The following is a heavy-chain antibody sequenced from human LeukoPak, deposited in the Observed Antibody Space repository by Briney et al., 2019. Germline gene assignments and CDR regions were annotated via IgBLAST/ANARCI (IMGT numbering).Heavy chain of an antibody. J-gene: IGHJ6*03. CDR1: GYTFTSDD. CDR3: ARARGGVVVVAASKSYYYYYMDV. CDR2: MNPNSGNT. Sequence: ASVKVSCKXSGYTFTSDDINWVRQATRQGLEWMGRMNPNSGNTGYAQKFQGRVTITRNTSISTAYMELSSLRSEDTAVYYCARARGGVVVVAASKSYYYYYMDVWGKGTTVTVSS. V-gene: IGHV1-8*03. D-gene: IGHD2-15*01.